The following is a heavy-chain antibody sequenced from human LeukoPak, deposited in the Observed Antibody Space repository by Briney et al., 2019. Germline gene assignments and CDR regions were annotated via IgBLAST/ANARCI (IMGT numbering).Heavy chain of an antibody. Sequence: SSETLSLTCTVSGGSISSYYWSWIRQPPGKGLEWLGYIYYSGSTNYNPSLKSRVTISVDTSKNQFSLKLSSVTAADTAVYYCARARGSYYYYYGMDVWGQGTTVTVSS. J-gene: IGHJ6*02. D-gene: IGHD1-26*01. CDR2: IYYSGST. CDR3: ARARGSYYYYYGMDV. CDR1: GGSISSYY. V-gene: IGHV4-59*01.